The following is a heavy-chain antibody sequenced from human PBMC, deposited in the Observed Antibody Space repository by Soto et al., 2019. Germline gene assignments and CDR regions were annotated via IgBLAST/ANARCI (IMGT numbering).Heavy chain of an antibody. J-gene: IGHJ4*02. D-gene: IGHD1-20*01. CDR3: AKLRYEAC. Sequence: QAQLVESGGGVVQPGRSLRLTCAASGFNFSDYAMHWVRHLPGKGLEWVARISFDGTNKYYGDSVKGRVTISRDNSKNTLYLQMNSLGPEDTGLYYCAKLRYEACWGQGTQVTVSS. V-gene: IGHV3-30*18. CDR2: ISFDGTNK. CDR1: GFNFSDYA.